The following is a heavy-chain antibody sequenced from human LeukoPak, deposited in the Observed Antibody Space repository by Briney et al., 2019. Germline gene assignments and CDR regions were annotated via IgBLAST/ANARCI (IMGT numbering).Heavy chain of an antibody. J-gene: IGHJ4*02. CDR2: ISGSGGST. V-gene: IGHV3-23*01. CDR1: GFTFSSYG. D-gene: IGHD3-22*01. Sequence: PGGSLRLSCAASGFTFSSYGMSWVRQAPGKGLEWVSAISGSGGSTYYADSVKGRFTISRDNSKNTLYLQMNSLRAEDTAVYYCANIPAGYYYDSSGYLPPSYWGQGTLVIVSS. CDR3: ANIPAGYYYDSSGYLPPSY.